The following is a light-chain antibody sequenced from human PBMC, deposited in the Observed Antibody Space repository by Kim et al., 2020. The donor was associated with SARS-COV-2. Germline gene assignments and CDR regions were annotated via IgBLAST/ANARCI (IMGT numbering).Light chain of an antibody. CDR2: GNS. V-gene: IGLV1-40*01. CDR1: SSNIGAGYE. J-gene: IGLJ2*01. Sequence: QRVAIPCSGSSSNIGAGYEVHWYQQLPGTAPKLLSYGNSDRPSGVPDRFAGSKSGTSASLAITGLQAEDEADYYCQSYDSSLSSGVFGGGTQLTVL. CDR3: QSYDSSLSSGV.